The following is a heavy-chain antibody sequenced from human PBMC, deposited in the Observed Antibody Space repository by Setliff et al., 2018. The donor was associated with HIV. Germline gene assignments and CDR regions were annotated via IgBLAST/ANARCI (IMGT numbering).Heavy chain of an antibody. V-gene: IGHV4-4*07. CDR1: GGSISSYY. CDR2: SYTSGST. CDR3: ARSLMVPTALGGDFDY. Sequence: SETLSLTCTDSGGSISSYYWSWIRQPAGKGLEWIGLSYTSGSTNYNPTLKSRVTMSVDTSKNQFSLTLNSVTAADAAVYYYARSLMVPTALGGDFDYWGQGTLVTVSS. D-gene: IGHD2-8*01. J-gene: IGHJ4*01.